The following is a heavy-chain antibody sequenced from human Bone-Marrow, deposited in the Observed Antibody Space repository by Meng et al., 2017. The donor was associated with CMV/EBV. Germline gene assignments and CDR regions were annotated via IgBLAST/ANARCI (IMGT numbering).Heavy chain of an antibody. D-gene: IGHD6-19*01. V-gene: IGHV1-2*02. Sequence: ASVKVSCKASGYIFTDSYIHWVRQAPGQGLEWMGWINPNSGGTNYAQKFQGRVTITADKSTSTAYMELSSLRSEDTAVYYCASYSSGCLNYWGQGTLVTVSS. CDR3: ASYSSGCLNY. CDR2: INPNSGGT. CDR1: GYIFTDSY. J-gene: IGHJ4*02.